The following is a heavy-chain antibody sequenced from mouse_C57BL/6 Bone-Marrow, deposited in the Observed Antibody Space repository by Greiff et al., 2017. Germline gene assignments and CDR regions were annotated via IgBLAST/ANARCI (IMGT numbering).Heavy chain of an antibody. Sequence: QVQLQQPGAELVRPGSSVKLSCKASGYTFTSYWMDWVKQRPGQGLEWIGNLYPSDSETHYNQKFKDKATLTVDKSSSTAYMQLSSLTSEDSAVYYCARGGDYSNLFAYWGQGTLVTVSA. V-gene: IGHV1-61*01. CDR1: GYTFTSYW. J-gene: IGHJ3*01. D-gene: IGHD2-5*01. CDR3: ARGGDYSNLFAY. CDR2: LYPSDSET.